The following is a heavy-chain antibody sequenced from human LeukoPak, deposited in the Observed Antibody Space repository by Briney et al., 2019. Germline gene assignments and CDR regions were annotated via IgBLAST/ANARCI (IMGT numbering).Heavy chain of an antibody. CDR1: GYTFTNYA. D-gene: IGHD3-22*01. Sequence: ASVKVSCKASGYTFTNYAMHWVRQAPGQRLEWMGWFNAGNGNTKYSQKFQGRVTITRDTSASTAYMELSSLRSEDTAVYYCASLYYDSSGYFALDAFDIWGQGTMVTVSS. J-gene: IGHJ3*02. V-gene: IGHV1-3*01. CDR3: ASLYYDSSGYFALDAFDI. CDR2: FNAGNGNT.